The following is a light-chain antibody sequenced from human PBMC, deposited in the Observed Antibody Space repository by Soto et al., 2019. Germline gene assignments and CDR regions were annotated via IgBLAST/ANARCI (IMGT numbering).Light chain of an antibody. CDR3: QQYGSSLT. J-gene: IGKJ4*02. V-gene: IGKV3-20*01. CDR1: QSVSSSY. Sequence: EIVLTQSPGTLSLSPGERATLSCRASQSVSSSYLAWYQQKPGQAPSLLIYGASSRAPGIPDRFSGSGSGTHFNPISSRLEPEDVAVYCCQQYGSSLTFGEGTKVEIK. CDR2: GAS.